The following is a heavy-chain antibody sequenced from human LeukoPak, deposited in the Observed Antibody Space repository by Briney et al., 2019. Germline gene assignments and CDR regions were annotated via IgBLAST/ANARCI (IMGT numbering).Heavy chain of an antibody. CDR2: IKEDGSQK. V-gene: IGHV3-7*01. D-gene: IGHD2-21*02. CDR3: ARDGFSSAINS. Sequence: GGSLRLSCAASGFTFNTYWMSWVRQTLGKGLEWVANIKEDGSQKNYVDSVRGRFTISRDNAKNSLYLQMNSLRAEDTAVYYCARDGFSSAINSWGQGTLVTVSS. CDR1: GFTFNTYW. J-gene: IGHJ4*02.